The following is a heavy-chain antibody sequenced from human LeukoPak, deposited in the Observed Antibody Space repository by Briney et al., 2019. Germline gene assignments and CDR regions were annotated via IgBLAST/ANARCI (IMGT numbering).Heavy chain of an antibody. CDR1: GGTFSSYA. CDR2: IIPIFGTA. J-gene: IGHJ5*02. D-gene: IGHD2-2*01. V-gene: IGHV1-69*13. Sequence: ASVKVSCKASGGTFSSYAISWVRQAPGQGLEWMGGIIPIFGTANYAQKFQGRVTITADESTSTAYMELSSLRSEDTAAYYCARGGYYCSSTSCPWGNWFDPWGQGTLVTVSS. CDR3: ARGGYYCSSTSCPWGNWFDP.